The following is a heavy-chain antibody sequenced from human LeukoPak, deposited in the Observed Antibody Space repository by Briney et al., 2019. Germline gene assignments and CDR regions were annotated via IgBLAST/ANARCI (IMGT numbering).Heavy chain of an antibody. CDR3: ARAPIVVAVAATPAFHWFDP. CDR1: GGSFSGYY. Sequence: SETLSLTCAVYGGSFSGYYWSWIRQPPGKGLEWIGEINHSGSTNYNPSLKSRVTISVDTSKNQFSLKLSSVTAADTAVYYCARAPIVVAVAATPAFHWFDPWGQGTLVTVSS. V-gene: IGHV4-34*01. J-gene: IGHJ5*02. D-gene: IGHD2-15*01. CDR2: INHSGST.